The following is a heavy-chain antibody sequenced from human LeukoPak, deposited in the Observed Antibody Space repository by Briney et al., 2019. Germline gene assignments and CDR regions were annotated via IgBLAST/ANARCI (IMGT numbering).Heavy chain of an antibody. J-gene: IGHJ6*03. Sequence: SETLSLTCTVSGGSISSGSYYWSWIRQPAGKGLEWIGRICTSGSTNYNPSLKSRVTISVDTSKNQFSLKLSSVTAADTAVYYCARDRIAAAWDYYMDVWGKGTTVTVSS. CDR1: GGSISSGSYY. CDR2: ICTSGST. CDR3: ARDRIAAAWDYYMDV. V-gene: IGHV4-61*02. D-gene: IGHD6-13*01.